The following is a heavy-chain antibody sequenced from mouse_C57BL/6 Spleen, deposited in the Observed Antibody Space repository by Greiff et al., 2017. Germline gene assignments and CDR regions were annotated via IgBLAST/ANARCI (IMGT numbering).Heavy chain of an antibody. CDR1: GFSFNTYA. Sequence: EVMLVESGGGLVQPKGSLKLSCAASGFSFNTYAMNWVRQAPGKGLEWVARIRSKSNNYATYYADSVKDRFTISRDDSESMLYLQMNNLKTEDTAMYYCVRYDYGSFDYWGQGTTLTVSS. V-gene: IGHV10-1*01. CDR3: VRYDYGSFDY. D-gene: IGHD1-1*01. J-gene: IGHJ2*01. CDR2: IRSKSNNYAT.